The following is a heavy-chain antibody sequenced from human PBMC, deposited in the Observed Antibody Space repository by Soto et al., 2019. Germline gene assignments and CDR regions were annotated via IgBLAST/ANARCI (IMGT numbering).Heavy chain of an antibody. V-gene: IGHV1-46*01. J-gene: IGHJ4*02. CDR3: AKDLYDILTGYYVGFDY. CDR2: INPSGGST. CDR1: GYTFTSYY. Sequence: ASVKVSCKASGYTFTSYYMHWVRQAPGQGLEWMGIINPSGGSTSYAQKFQGRVTMTRDTSTSTVYMELSSLRAEDTAVYYCAKDLYDILTGYYVGFDYWGQGTLVTVSS. D-gene: IGHD3-9*01.